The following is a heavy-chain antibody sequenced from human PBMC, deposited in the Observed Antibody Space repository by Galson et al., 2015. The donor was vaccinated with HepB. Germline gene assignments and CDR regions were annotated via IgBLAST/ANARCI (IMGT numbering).Heavy chain of an antibody. Sequence: SLRLSCAASGFTFDDYTMRWVRQAPGKGLEWVSLISWDGGRAHYADSVKGRFSISRDNSRNFVYLQMSSLRPEDTALYYCTKDLWSASVFEVWGQGTMVTVSS. CDR3: TKDLWSASVFEV. CDR2: ISWDGGRA. CDR1: GFTFDDYT. D-gene: IGHD2-21*01. J-gene: IGHJ3*01. V-gene: IGHV3-43*01.